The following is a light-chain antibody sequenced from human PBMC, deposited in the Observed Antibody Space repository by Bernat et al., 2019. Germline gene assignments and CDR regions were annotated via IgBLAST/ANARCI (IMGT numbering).Light chain of an antibody. CDR1: QSINNW. Sequence: DIQMTQSPSTLSASVGDRVTITCRASQSINNWLAWYQQKPGKAPKLLIYMASSLESGVPSRFSGSGSGTEFTLTISSLQPDDFATYYCQQYNSYSWTFGQGTRLEIK. CDR3: QQYNSYSWT. J-gene: IGKJ5*01. CDR2: MAS. V-gene: IGKV1-5*03.